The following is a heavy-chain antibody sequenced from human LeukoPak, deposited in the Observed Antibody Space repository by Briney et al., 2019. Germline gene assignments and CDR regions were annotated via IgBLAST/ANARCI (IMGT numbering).Heavy chain of an antibody. D-gene: IGHD6-19*01. V-gene: IGHV1-18*03. CDR3: ARKTRVAVAGYDAFDI. J-gene: IGHJ3*02. CDR2: ISAYNGNT. CDR1: GYSFTSNV. Sequence: ASVKVSCKASGYSFTSNVISWVRQAPGQGLEWMGWISAYNGNTNYAQKLQGRVTMTTDTSASTAYMELSSLRSEDMAVYYCARKTRVAVAGYDAFDIWGQGTMVTVSS.